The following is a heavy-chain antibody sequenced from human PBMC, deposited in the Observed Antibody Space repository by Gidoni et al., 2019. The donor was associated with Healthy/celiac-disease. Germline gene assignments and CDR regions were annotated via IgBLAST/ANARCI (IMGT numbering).Heavy chain of an antibody. CDR1: GFTFRSYS. D-gene: IGHD6-6*01. Sequence: EVQLVESGGGLVQPGGSLRLSCAHSGFTFRSYSMNWVRQAPGKGLEWVSYISSSSSTIYYADSVKGRFTISRDNAKNSLYLQMNSLRAEDTAVYYCARKIAALDYWGQGTLVTVSS. CDR2: ISSSSSTI. V-gene: IGHV3-48*01. J-gene: IGHJ4*02. CDR3: ARKIAALDY.